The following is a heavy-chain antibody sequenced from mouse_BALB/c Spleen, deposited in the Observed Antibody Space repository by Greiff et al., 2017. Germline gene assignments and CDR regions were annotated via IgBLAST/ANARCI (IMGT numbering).Heavy chain of an antibody. Sequence: EVQGVESGAELVKPGASVKLSCTASGFNIKDTYMHWVKQRPEQGLEWIGRIDPANGNTKYDPKFQGKATITADTSSNTAYLQLSSLTSEDTAVYYCAPEPSWCAYWGQGTLGTVSA. CDR2: IDPANGNT. V-gene: IGHV14-3*02. CDR3: APEPSWCAY. J-gene: IGHJ3*01. CDR1: GFNIKDTY.